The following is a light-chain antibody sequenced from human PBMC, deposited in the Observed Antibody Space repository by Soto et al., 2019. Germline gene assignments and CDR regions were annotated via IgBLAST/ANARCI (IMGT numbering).Light chain of an antibody. CDR1: SSDVGAYDY. V-gene: IGLV2-14*01. J-gene: IGLJ2*01. Sequence: QSALTQPASVSGSPGQSITISCTETSSDVGAYDYVSWYQQHPGKAPKLLIYDVSSRPSGVSNRFSGSKSGNTASLTISGLRAEDEGDYYCSSFTTSNTVVFGGGTKLTVL. CDR2: DVS. CDR3: SSFTTSNTVV.